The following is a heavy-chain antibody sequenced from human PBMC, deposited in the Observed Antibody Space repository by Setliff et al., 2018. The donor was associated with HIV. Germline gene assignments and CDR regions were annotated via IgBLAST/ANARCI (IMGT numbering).Heavy chain of an antibody. Sequence: LRLSCAASGFTFDNYGMTWVRQAPGKGLEWVSGINWNGGSTGYADSVKGRFTISRDNAKNSLHLQMNSLRAEDTALYYCVTVGDYDSSGYYRYWGQGTLVTVSS. J-gene: IGHJ4*02. D-gene: IGHD3-22*01. CDR1: GFTFDNYG. CDR2: INWNGGST. CDR3: VTVGDYDSSGYYRY. V-gene: IGHV3-20*04.